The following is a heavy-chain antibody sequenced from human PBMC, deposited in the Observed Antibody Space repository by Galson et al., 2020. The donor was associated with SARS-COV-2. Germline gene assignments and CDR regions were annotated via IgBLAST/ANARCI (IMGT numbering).Heavy chain of an antibody. V-gene: IGHV3-9*01. CDR3: VKAGSSGWYTGDFDA. D-gene: IGHD6-19*01. Sequence: GGSLRLSCAASGFTFDDYAMHWVRQGPGMGLQWVSGISFNSGDIGYVDSVKGRFTISRDNAKNSLYLEMNRLRSEDTALYYCVKAGSSGWYTGDFDAWGQGTQVTVSS. CDR1: GFTFDDYA. J-gene: IGHJ4*02. CDR2: ISFNSGDI.